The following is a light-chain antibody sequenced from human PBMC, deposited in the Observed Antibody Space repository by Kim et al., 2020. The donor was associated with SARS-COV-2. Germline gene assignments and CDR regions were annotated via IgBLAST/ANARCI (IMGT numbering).Light chain of an antibody. Sequence: EIVMTQSPATLSVSPGEKATLSCRASHSVSSNLAWYQQKPGQAPSLLIYDASTRATGIPARFSGSGSGTEFTLTISSLQSEDFAVYYCQQYNNWPPWTFGQGTKVDIK. CDR1: HSVSSN. J-gene: IGKJ1*01. CDR2: DAS. V-gene: IGKV3-15*01. CDR3: QQYNNWPPWT.